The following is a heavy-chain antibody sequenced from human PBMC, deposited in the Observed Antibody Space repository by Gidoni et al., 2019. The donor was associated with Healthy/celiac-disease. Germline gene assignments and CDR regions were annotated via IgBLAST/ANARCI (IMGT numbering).Heavy chain of an antibody. CDR2: ISWNSGSI. Sequence: EVQLVESGGGLVQPGRSLRLSCAASGFTFDDYAMHWVRQAPGKGLEWVSGISWNSGSIGYADSVKGRFTISRDNAKNSLYLQMNSLRAEDTALYYCAKDKLMNYVGSFDIWGQGTMVTVSS. D-gene: IGHD1-7*01. J-gene: IGHJ3*02. CDR1: GFTFDDYA. V-gene: IGHV3-9*01. CDR3: AKDKLMNYVGSFDI.